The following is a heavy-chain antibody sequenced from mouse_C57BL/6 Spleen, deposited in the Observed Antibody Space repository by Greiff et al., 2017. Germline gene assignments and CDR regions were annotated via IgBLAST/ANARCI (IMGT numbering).Heavy chain of an antibody. CDR3: ARAYYYGSSLYYCDY. D-gene: IGHD1-1*01. V-gene: IGHV1-42*01. CDR1: GYSFTGYY. CDR2: INPRTGGT. Sequence: EVQLQQSGPELVKPGASVKISCKASGYSFTGYYMNWVKQSPEKSLEWIGEINPRTGGTTYNQKFKAKATLTVDKSSSTAYIKLTSLTSEDSAVYYCARAYYYGSSLYYCDYWGQGTTLTVSS. J-gene: IGHJ2*01.